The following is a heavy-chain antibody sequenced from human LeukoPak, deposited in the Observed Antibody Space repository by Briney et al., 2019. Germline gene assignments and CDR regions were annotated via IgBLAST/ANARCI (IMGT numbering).Heavy chain of an antibody. CDR3: ATDPPSGGDYYYMDV. CDR1: GFTFSSYS. CDR2: ISSSSSYI. D-gene: IGHD3-16*01. J-gene: IGHJ6*03. V-gene: IGHV3-21*01. Sequence: GGSLTLSCAASGFTFSSYSMNWLRQAPGKGLEWFSSISSSSSYIYYADSVKGRFTISRDNAKNSLYLQMNSLRAEDTAVYYCATDPPSGGDYYYMDVWGKGTTVTVSS.